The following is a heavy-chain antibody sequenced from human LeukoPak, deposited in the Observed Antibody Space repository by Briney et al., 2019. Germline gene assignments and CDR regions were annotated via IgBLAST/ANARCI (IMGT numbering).Heavy chain of an antibody. CDR1: GFTFSSYG. V-gene: IGHV4-4*08. J-gene: IGHJ3*02. Sequence: GSLRLSCAASGFTFSSYGMSWVRQAPGKGLEWIGRIHSSGSTTYNPSLKSRVTISVDTSKSQFSLKLSTVTAADTAVYYCARDQALGYGWPTVLALDIWGQGTMVTVSS. D-gene: IGHD6-19*01. CDR2: IHSSGST. CDR3: ARDQALGYGWPTVLALDI.